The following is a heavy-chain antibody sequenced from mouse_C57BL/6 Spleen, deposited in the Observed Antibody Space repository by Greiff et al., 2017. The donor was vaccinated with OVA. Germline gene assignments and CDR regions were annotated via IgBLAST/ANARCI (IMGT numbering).Heavy chain of an antibody. V-gene: IGHV1-15*01. Sequence: VQLQQPGAELVRPGASVTLSCKASGYTFTDYEMHWVKQTPVHGLEWIGAIDPETGGTAYNQKFKGKAILTADKSSSTAYMELRSLTSEDSAVYYCTRYYYGSSYDYARDYWGQGTSVTVSS. J-gene: IGHJ4*01. D-gene: IGHD1-1*01. CDR3: TRYYYGSSYDYARDY. CDR2: IDPETGGT. CDR1: GYTFTDYE.